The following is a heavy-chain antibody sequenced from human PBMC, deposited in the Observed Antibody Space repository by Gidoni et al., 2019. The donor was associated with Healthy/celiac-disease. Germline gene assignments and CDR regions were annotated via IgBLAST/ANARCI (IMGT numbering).Heavy chain of an antibody. CDR2: IRYDGSNK. CDR3: AKAGYYYYYGMDV. J-gene: IGHJ6*02. Sequence: QVQLVESGGGVVQPGGSLRLSCAASGFTFSSYGMHWVRQAPGKGLEWVAFIRYDGSNKYYADSVKGRFTIARDNSKNTLYLQMNSLRAEDTAVYYCAKAGYYYYYGMDVWGQGTTVTVSS. CDR1: GFTFSSYG. V-gene: IGHV3-30*02.